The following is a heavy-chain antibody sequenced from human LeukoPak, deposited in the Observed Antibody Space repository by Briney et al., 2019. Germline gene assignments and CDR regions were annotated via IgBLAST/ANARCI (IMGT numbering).Heavy chain of an antibody. CDR3: ARSIPRATRFGY. J-gene: IGHJ4*02. V-gene: IGHV4-30-4*01. Sequence: SQTLSLTCTVSGGSINSGDYYWNWVRQPPGKGLEWIGYIHYSGTTYYNPSLQSRVAISVDTSKNQFSLKLSSVTAADTAVYYCARSIPRATRFGYWGQGTLVTVSS. D-gene: IGHD1-1*01. CDR1: GGSINSGDYY. CDR2: IHYSGTT.